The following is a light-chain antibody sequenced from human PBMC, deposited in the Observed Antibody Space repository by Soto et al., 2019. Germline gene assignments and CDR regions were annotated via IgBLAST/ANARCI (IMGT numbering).Light chain of an antibody. J-gene: IGKJ4*01. V-gene: IGKV1-39*01. Sequence: DIQMTQSPSSVSSSVGCTVTSTCRASQSISSYLNWYQQKPGKAPKLLIYAASSLQSGVPSRFSGSGSGTDFTLTISSLQPEDFATYYCQQLNSYRLTFGGGTKV. CDR3: QQLNSYRLT. CDR2: AAS. CDR1: QSISSY.